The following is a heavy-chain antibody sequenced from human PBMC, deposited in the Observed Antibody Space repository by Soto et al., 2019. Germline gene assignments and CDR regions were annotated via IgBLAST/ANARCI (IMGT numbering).Heavy chain of an antibody. CDR1: GFTFSTYA. D-gene: IGHD3-10*01. CDR2: LSGSDGTT. V-gene: IGHV3-23*01. CDR3: AKQRAGYGSGSDTFYFDF. J-gene: IGHJ4*02. Sequence: PGGSLRLSCSTSGFTFSTYAMNWVRQAPGKGLEWVSALSGSDGTTYYADSVRGRFTISRDNSKNTLFLQMSSLRAEDTALYYCAKQRAGYGSGSDTFYFDFWGQGTLVTVSS.